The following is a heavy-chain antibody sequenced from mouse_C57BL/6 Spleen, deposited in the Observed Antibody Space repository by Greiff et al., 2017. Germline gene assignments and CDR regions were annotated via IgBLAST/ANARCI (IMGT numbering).Heavy chain of an antibody. CDR1: GYTFTNYW. D-gene: IGHD3-3*01. CDR2: IYPGGGYT. CDR3: ASAGLAPFDY. Sequence: QVQLQQSGAELVRPGTSVKMSCKASGYTFTNYWISWVKQRPGQGLEWIGDIYPGGGYTNYNKKFKGKATLTADKSSSTAYMQFSGLASEDSAVYNSASAGLAPFDYWGQGTTLTVSS. J-gene: IGHJ2*01. V-gene: IGHV1-63*01.